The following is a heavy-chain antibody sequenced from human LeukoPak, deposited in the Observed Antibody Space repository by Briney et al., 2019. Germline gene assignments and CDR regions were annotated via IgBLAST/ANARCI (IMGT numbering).Heavy chain of an antibody. CDR1: GGSISSGSYY. D-gene: IGHD2/OR15-2a*01. CDR2: IYTSGST. J-gene: IGHJ3*02. Sequence: SETLSLTCTVSGGSISSGSYYWSWIRQPAGKGLEWIGRIYTSGSTNYNPSLKSRVTISVDTSKNQFSLKLSSVTAADTAVYYCASSSIRAFDIWGQGTMVTVSS. CDR3: ASSSIRAFDI. V-gene: IGHV4-61*02.